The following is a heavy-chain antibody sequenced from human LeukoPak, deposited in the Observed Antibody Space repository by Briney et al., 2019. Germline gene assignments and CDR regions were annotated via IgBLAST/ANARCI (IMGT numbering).Heavy chain of an antibody. CDR3: ARAGRDGMRYYFDY. CDR2: ISSNGGST. V-gene: IGHV3-64*01. J-gene: IGHJ4*02. Sequence: PGGPLRLSCAASGFTFSSYAMHWVRQAPGKGLEYVSAISSNGGSTYYANSVKGRFTISRDNSKNTLYLQMGSLRAEDMAVYYCARAGRDGMRYYFDYWGQGTLVTVSS. CDR1: GFTFSSYA. D-gene: IGHD5-24*01.